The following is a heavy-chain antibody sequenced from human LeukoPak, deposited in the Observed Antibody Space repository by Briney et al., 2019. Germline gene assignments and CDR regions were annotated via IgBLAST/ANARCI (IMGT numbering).Heavy chain of an antibody. CDR3: VRGGPYGDYDAY. Sequence: GGSLRLSCAVSGFTSSDYYMSWVRQAPGKEMECVSYISSDNTYTNYADSVRGRFTISRDNAKNSLYLQMNSLRAEDTAVYYCVRGGPYGDYDAYWGQGPLVTVSS. V-gene: IGHV3-11*06. J-gene: IGHJ4*02. CDR2: ISSDNTYT. CDR1: GFTSSDYY. D-gene: IGHD4-17*01.